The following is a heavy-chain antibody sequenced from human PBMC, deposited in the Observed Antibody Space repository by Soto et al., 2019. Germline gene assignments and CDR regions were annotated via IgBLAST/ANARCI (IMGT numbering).Heavy chain of an antibody. J-gene: IGHJ4*02. D-gene: IGHD3-22*01. Sequence: GGSLRLSCAASGFNFSDYYMTWIRQAPGKGLEWISYISTSGRDTDYADSVKGRFLISRDNAKRSLYLQMNSLTVEDTAVYYCARWLEVLTTSDSWGQGTLVTVSS. CDR2: ISTSGRDT. CDR1: GFNFSDYY. CDR3: ARWLEVLTTSDS. V-gene: IGHV3-11*06.